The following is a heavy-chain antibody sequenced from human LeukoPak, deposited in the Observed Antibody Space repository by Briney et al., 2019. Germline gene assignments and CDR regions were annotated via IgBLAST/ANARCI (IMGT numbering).Heavy chain of an antibody. Sequence: SVKVSCKASGGTLSSYAISWVRQAPGQGLEWMGGIIPIFGTANYAQKFQGRVTITTDESTSTAYMELSSLRSEDTAVYYCAGVPDGSLDIWGQGTMVTVSS. CDR2: IIPIFGTA. CDR3: AGVPDGSLDI. V-gene: IGHV1-69*05. D-gene: IGHD5-24*01. CDR1: GGTLSSYA. J-gene: IGHJ3*02.